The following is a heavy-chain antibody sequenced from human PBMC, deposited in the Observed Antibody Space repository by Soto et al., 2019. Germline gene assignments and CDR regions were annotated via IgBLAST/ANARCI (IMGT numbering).Heavy chain of an antibody. D-gene: IGHD2-15*01. Sequence: KPSETLSLTCTVSGGSISSGDYYWSWIRQPPGKGLEWIGYIYYSGSTNYNPSLKSRVTISVDTSKNQFSLKLSSVTAADTAVYYCANGGVVVVAAMGAFDIWGQGTMVTVSS. CDR2: IYYSGST. V-gene: IGHV4-61*08. CDR1: GGSISSGDYY. J-gene: IGHJ3*02. CDR3: ANGGVVVVAAMGAFDI.